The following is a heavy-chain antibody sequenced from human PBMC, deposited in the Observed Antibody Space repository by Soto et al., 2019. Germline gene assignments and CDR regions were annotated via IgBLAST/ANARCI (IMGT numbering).Heavy chain of an antibody. CDR3: ARDLNEYYYDSSDSLH. CDR1: GFTFSSYS. V-gene: IGHV3-21*01. J-gene: IGHJ4*02. Sequence: EVQLVESGGGLVKPGGSLRLSCAASGFTFSSYSMNWVRQAPGKGLEWVSSISSSSSYIYYADSVKGRFTISRDNAKNSLYLQMNSLRAEVTAVYYCARDLNEYYYDSSDSLHWGQGTLVTVSS. CDR2: ISSSSSYI. D-gene: IGHD3-22*01.